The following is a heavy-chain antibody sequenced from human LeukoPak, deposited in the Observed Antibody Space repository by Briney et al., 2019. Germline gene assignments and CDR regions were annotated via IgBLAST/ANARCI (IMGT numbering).Heavy chain of an antibody. CDR2: IARDSDII. V-gene: IGHV3-48*01. J-gene: IGHJ4*02. Sequence: GGSLRLSCEASGFTFKSYDMNWVRQAPGKGLEWVSYIARDSDIIHYADSVKGRFTISRDNAENSLDLQMNSLRVEDTAVYYCAKIRLDYGHDNDFGSWGQGTLVTVSS. D-gene: IGHD4/OR15-4a*01. CDR3: AKIRLDYGHDNDFGS. CDR1: GFTFKSYD.